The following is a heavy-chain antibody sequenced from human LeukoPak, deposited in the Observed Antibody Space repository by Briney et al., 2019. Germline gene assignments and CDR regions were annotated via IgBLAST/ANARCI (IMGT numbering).Heavy chain of an antibody. J-gene: IGHJ4*02. CDR3: ASGANYYDSSAYFDY. Sequence: GGSLRLSCAASGFTFRSYAISWVRQAPGQGLEWMGRIIPILGIANYAQKFQGRVTITADKSTSTAYMELSSLRSEDTAVYYCASGANYYDSSAYFDYWGQGTLVTVSS. CDR2: IIPILGIA. V-gene: IGHV1-69*04. CDR1: GFTFRSYA. D-gene: IGHD3-22*01.